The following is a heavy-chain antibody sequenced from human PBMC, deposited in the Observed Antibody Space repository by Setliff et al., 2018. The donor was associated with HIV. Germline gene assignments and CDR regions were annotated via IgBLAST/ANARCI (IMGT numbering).Heavy chain of an antibody. CDR3: ARLVRGGSGHYFDY. CDR2: VFYSGST. D-gene: IGHD3-10*01. V-gene: IGHV4-39*07. CDR1: GGSISVNNYY. J-gene: IGHJ4*02. Sequence: ASETLSLTCSVSGGSISVNNYYWGWIRQPPGKGLEWIGTVFYSGSTSYSPPLKSRVTISVDTSKNQFSLKLKSVTAADTALYYCARLVRGGSGHYFDYWGQGKLVTVSS.